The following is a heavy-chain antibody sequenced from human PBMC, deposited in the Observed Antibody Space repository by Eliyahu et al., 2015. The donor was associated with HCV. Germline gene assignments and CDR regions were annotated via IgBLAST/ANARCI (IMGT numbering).Heavy chain of an antibody. CDR2: IFSTGGA. CDR1: GDSTRSYY. CDR3: ARLAAGAYHFDY. Sequence: QVQLQESGPRLVKPSEALSLTCTVSGDSTRSYYLSWIRQPPGKELEWIGDIFSTGGANYNPSLKSRVTISVDTSKNQFSLKLTSVTAADTAVYSCARLAAGAYHFDYWGQGALVTVSS. V-gene: IGHV4-4*08. D-gene: IGHD6-25*01. J-gene: IGHJ4*02.